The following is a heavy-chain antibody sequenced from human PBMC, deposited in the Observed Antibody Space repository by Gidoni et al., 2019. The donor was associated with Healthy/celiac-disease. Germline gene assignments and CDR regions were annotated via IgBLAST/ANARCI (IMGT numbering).Heavy chain of an antibody. CDR2: ISGGGGST. V-gene: IGHV3-23*01. D-gene: IGHD3-10*01. CDR1: GFTFSSSA. J-gene: IGHJ6*02. Sequence: EVQLLESGGGLVQPGGSLRLSCAASGFTFSSSAMSWVRTAPGKGLEWVSAISGGGGSTYYADSVKGRFTISRDNSKNTLYPQMNSLRAEDTAVYYCAKGRGGVYGSGSYYPYYGMDVWGQGTTVTVSS. CDR3: AKGRGGVYGSGSYYPYYGMDV.